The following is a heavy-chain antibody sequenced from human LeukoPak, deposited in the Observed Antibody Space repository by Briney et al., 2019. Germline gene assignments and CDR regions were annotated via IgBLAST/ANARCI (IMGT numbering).Heavy chain of an antibody. J-gene: IGHJ4*02. CDR3: ARDGLYDSSGYYMDS. Sequence: SETLSLTCTVSGGAIGSYYWSWIRQPPGKGLEWIGYIYYSGGTKYNPSLMSRVTISVDRAQNQFSLSLKSVTAAGTAVYYCARDGLYDSSGYYMDSWGQGTLVIVSS. D-gene: IGHD3-22*01. CDR1: GGAIGSYY. CDR2: IYYSGGT. V-gene: IGHV4-59*01.